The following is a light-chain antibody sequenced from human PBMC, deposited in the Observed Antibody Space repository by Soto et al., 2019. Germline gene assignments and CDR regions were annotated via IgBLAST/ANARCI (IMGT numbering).Light chain of an antibody. CDR2: GNK. CDR3: QSYYTGLSGSMV. CDR1: SSNIGAGYD. J-gene: IGLJ1*01. V-gene: IGLV1-40*01. Sequence: QSVLTQPPSVSGAPGQTVTISCTGSSSNIGAGYDVHWYQQLPGTAPKLLIYGNKNRPPGVPDRFSGSRSDTSASLAITGLQADDEADDYCQSYYTGLSGSMVFGSGTKLTVL.